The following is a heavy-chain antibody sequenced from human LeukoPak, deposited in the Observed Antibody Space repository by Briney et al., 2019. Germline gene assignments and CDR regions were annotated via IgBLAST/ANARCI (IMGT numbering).Heavy chain of an antibody. CDR3: ATSTGRTFKGRVFDY. D-gene: IGHD3-16*01. Sequence: PSETLSLTCTISGGSVTSGVYYWAWLRQPPGKGLEWIGYIHYSGRARYSPSLISRGTISLDTSKRQFTLRLTSVTAVDTALYYCATSTGRTFKGRVFDYWGKGVLVTVSS. CDR2: IHYSGRA. J-gene: IGHJ4*02. CDR1: GGSVTSGVYY. V-gene: IGHV4-61*08.